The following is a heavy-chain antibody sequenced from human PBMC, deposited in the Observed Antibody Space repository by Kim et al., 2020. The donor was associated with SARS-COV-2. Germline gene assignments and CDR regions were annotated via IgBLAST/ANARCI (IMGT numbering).Heavy chain of an antibody. CDR1: GYTFTGYY. V-gene: IGHV1-2*02. Sequence: ASVKVSCKASGYTFTGYYMHWVRQAPGQGLEWMGWINPNSGGTNYAQKFQGRVTMTRDTSISTAYMELSRLRSDDTAVYYCARDGARAHYYDSSGQPYYYYYGMDVWGQGTTVTVSS. J-gene: IGHJ6*02. CDR2: INPNSGGT. CDR3: ARDGARAHYYDSSGQPYYYYYGMDV. D-gene: IGHD3-22*01.